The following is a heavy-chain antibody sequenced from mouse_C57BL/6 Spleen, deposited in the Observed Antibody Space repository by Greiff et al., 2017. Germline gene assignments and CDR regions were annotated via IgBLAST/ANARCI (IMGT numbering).Heavy chain of an antibody. CDR3: ATSITTVVATYWYFDV. CDR1: GFSLTSYG. J-gene: IGHJ1*03. D-gene: IGHD1-1*01. V-gene: IGHV2-5*01. Sequence: VQLQQSGPGLVQPSQSLSITCTVSGFSLTSYGVHWVRQSPGKGLEWLGVIWRGGSTDYNAAFMSRLSITKDNSKSQVFFKMNSLQADDTAIYYCATSITTVVATYWYFDVWGTGTTVTVSS. CDR2: IWRGGST.